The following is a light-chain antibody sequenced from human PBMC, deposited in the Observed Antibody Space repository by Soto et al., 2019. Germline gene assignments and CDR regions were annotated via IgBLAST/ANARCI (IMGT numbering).Light chain of an antibody. CDR1: SSDVGDYNY. CDR3: SSYAGSNIHYV. CDR2: EVS. J-gene: IGLJ1*01. Sequence: QSVLTQPPSASGSPGQSVTISCTGTSSDVGDYNYVSWYQQHPGKAPKLMIYEVSKRPSGVPDRCSGSKSGNTASLTVSGLQAEDEADYYCSSYAGSNIHYVFGNWTKVTVL. V-gene: IGLV2-8*01.